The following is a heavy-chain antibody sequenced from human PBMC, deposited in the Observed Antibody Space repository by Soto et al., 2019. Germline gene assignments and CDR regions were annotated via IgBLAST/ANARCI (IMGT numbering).Heavy chain of an antibody. Sequence: EVQLLESGGGLVQPGGSLRLSCAASGFTFSSYAMSWVRQAPGKGLEWVSAISGSGGSTYYADSVKGRFTISRDNSKNTLYLQMNSLRAEDTAVYYCAKALAVPAAIRQKVDYWGQGTLVTVSS. CDR1: GFTFSSYA. J-gene: IGHJ4*02. V-gene: IGHV3-23*01. CDR3: AKALAVPAAIRQKVDY. CDR2: ISGSGGST. D-gene: IGHD2-2*01.